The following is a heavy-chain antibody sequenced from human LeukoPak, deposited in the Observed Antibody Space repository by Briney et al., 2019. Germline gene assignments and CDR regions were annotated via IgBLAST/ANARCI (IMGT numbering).Heavy chain of an antibody. D-gene: IGHD7-27*01. J-gene: IGHJ4*02. V-gene: IGHV1-3*01. CDR2: INAGNGNT. Sequence: ASVKVSCKASGYTFTTYPLHWVRQAPGQRLEWMGWINAGNGNTKYSQNFQARVTITRDTSASTAYMELSSLRSEDTAVYYCARAGDFDYWGQGTLVTVSS. CDR3: ARAGDFDY. CDR1: GYTFTTYP.